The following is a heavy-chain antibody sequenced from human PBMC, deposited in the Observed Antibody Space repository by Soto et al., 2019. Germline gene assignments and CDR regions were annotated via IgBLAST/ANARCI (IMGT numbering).Heavy chain of an antibody. CDR3: ARVGFEAVAGTGVYKWFDP. D-gene: IGHD6-19*01. V-gene: IGHV4-59*01. CDR2: IYYSGST. CDR1: GGSISSYY. J-gene: IGHJ5*02. Sequence: SETLSLTCTVSGGSISSYYWSWLRQPPGKGLEWIGYIYYSGSTNYNPSLKSRVTISVDTSKNQFSLKLSSVTAADTAVYYCARVGFEAVAGTGVYKWFDPWGQGTLVTVS.